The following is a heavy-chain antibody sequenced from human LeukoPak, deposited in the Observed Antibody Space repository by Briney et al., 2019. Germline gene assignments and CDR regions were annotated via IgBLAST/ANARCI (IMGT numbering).Heavy chain of an antibody. CDR1: GFTFSTYG. CDR3: ARIPWVGELLGGDY. CDR2: VWYDGSNK. V-gene: IGHV3-33*01. J-gene: IGHJ4*02. D-gene: IGHD3-10*01. Sequence: GRSLRLSCAASGFTFSTYGMHWVRQAPGKGLEWVAAVWYDGSNKYCADSVKGRFTISRDNSKNTLYLQMNSLRADDTAVYYCARIPWVGELLGGDYWGQGTLVTVSS.